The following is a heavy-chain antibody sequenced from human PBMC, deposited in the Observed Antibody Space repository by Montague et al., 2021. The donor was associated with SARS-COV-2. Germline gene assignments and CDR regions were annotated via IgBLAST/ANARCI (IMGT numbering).Heavy chain of an antibody. Sequence: SETLSLTCNVSGGSMISGGYYRSWIRQPPGKGLEWIGEINHSGGTNYNPSLKSRVTISVDTSKNQFSLKLSSVTAADTAVYYCARGRTVTTFYYYYYYGMDVWGQGTTVTVSS. CDR3: ARGRTVTTFYYYYYYGMDV. V-gene: IGHV4-34*01. D-gene: IGHD4-17*01. J-gene: IGHJ6*02. CDR2: INHSGGT. CDR1: GGSMISGGYY.